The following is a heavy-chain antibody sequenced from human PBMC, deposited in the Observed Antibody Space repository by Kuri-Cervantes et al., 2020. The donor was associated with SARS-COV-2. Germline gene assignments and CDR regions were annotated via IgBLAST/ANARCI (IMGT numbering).Heavy chain of an antibody. Sequence: SETLSLTCTVSGGSISSSSYYWGWIRQPPGKGLEWIGSIYYSGSTYYNPSLKSRVTISVDTSKNQFSLKLSSVTAADTAVYYCASSRASMITFGGVIDNFDYWGQGTLVTVSS. D-gene: IGHD3-16*02. CDR2: IYYSGST. CDR1: GGSISSSSYY. V-gene: IGHV4-39*01. J-gene: IGHJ4*02. CDR3: ASSRASMITFGGVIDNFDY.